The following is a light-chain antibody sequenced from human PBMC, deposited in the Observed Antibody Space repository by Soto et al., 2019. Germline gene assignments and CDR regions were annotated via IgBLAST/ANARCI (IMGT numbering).Light chain of an antibody. CDR1: ESIDSN. J-gene: IGKJ1*01. V-gene: IGKV3-15*01. CDR2: GAS. Sequence: EIVMTQSPATLSVSPGERATLSCRASESIDSNLAWYQQKPGQAPRLLIYGASTRASDIRARLSGSGSETEFTLTITSMQSEDFAVYYCQQYHYWWAFGKGTKVEIK. CDR3: QQYHYWWA.